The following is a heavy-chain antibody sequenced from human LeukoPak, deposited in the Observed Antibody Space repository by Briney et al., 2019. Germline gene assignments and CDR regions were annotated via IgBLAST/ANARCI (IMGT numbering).Heavy chain of an antibody. J-gene: IGHJ6*03. D-gene: IGHD3-10*01. V-gene: IGHV3-53*01. Sequence: GGSLRLSCAVSGFSVTGNYMTWVRLAPGKGLEWVSPIYSGGTTFYTDSVRGRFTISRDNSKNTLYLQMNSLRAEDAAIYYCARVLYYYASVSYNYYMDVWGKGTTVTISS. CDR2: IYSGGTT. CDR1: GFSVTGNY. CDR3: ARVLYYYASVSYNYYMDV.